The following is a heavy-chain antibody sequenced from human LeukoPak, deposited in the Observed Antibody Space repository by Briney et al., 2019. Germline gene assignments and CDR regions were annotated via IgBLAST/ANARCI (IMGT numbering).Heavy chain of an antibody. Sequence: GGTLRLSCAASGFTFSSYSMNWVRQAPGKGLEWVSSISSSSSYIYYADSVKGRFTISRDNAKNSLYLQMNSLRAEDTAVYYCARYTSNVVGKRHYFDYWGQGTLVTVSS. CDR2: ISSSSSYI. V-gene: IGHV3-21*01. J-gene: IGHJ4*02. D-gene: IGHD1-26*01. CDR3: ARYTSNVVGKRHYFDY. CDR1: GFTFSSYS.